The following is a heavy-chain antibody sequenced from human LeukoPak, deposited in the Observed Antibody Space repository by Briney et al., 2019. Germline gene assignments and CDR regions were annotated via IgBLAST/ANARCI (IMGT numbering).Heavy chain of an antibody. CDR3: ARGRSSGY. D-gene: IGHD6-19*01. Sequence: SETLSLTCTVSGGSISSYYWSWIRQPPGKGQEWIGYIYYSGSTNYNPSLKSRVTISVDTSKNQFSLKLSSVTAADTAVYYYARGRSSGYWGQGTLVTVSS. V-gene: IGHV4-59*01. CDR2: IYYSGST. J-gene: IGHJ4*02. CDR1: GGSISSYY.